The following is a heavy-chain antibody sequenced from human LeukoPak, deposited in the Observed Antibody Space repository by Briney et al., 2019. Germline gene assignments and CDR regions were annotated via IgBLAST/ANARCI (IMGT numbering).Heavy chain of an antibody. V-gene: IGHV1-3*01. CDR2: INGGNGNT. J-gene: IGHJ5*02. CDR1: GYTFTSNS. CDR3: VREDTRDWFDP. Sequence: ASVKVSCKASGYTFTSNSMHWVRQAPGQRLEWMGWINGGNGNTKYSQNFQGRVTITRDTSASTAYMELSSLRSEDTAVYYCVREDTRDWFDPWGQGTLVTVSS.